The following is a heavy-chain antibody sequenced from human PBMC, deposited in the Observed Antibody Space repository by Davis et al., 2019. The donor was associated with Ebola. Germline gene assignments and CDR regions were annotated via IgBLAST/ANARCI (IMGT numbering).Heavy chain of an antibody. CDR1: GFTFSDYG. V-gene: IGHV3-30*19. D-gene: IGHD1-7*01. CDR2: ISYDGSNK. J-gene: IGHJ4*02. Sequence: GGSLRLSCAASGFTFSDYGMHWVRQAPGKGLEWVAVISYDGSNKYCADSVKGRFTISRDNSKNTLYLQMNSLRAEDTAVYYCGRGNGQNYGTFIDYWGQGTLVTVSS. CDR3: GRGNGQNYGTFIDY.